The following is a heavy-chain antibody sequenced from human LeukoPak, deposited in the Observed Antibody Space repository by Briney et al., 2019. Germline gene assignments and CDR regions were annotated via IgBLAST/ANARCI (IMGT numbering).Heavy chain of an antibody. CDR2: INPNSGGT. CDR1: GYTFTGYY. Sequence: ASVKVSCKASGYTFTGYYMHWVRQAPGQGVEWMGWINPNSGGTNYAQKFQGRVTMTRDTSISTAYMELSRLRSDDTAMYYCARGSYSSGWQKFFQHWGQGTLVTVSS. J-gene: IGHJ1*01. D-gene: IGHD6-19*01. CDR3: ARGSYSSGWQKFFQH. V-gene: IGHV1-2*02.